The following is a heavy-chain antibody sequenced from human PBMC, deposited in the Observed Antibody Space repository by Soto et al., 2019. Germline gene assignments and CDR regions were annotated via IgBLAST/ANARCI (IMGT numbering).Heavy chain of an antibody. CDR1: GFTFTHYG. CDR3: ARASNASNWDY. V-gene: IGHV1-18*01. CDR2: ISAYNGAT. D-gene: IGHD6-13*01. J-gene: IGHJ4*02. Sequence: AASVKVSCKTSGFTFTHYGIRWVRQAPGQGLEWMGWISAYNGATNYAQKFRDRLTMTTDASTSTAYMELRSLRPDDTAVYFCARASNASNWDYWGQGTLVTVSS.